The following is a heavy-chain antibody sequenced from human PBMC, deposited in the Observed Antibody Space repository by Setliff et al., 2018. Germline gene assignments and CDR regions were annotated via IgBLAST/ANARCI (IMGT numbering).Heavy chain of an antibody. V-gene: IGHV4-39*01. CDR3: ARLPGYCNGGNCYGYYTFDI. Sequence: SETLSLTCTVSDDSISSSSYYWGWIRQPPGKGLEWIGSINYSGITYYSPSLKSRVIVSVDTSKTQFSLKLSSVTAADTAVYYCARLPGYCNGGNCYGYYTFDIWGQGTMVTVSS. CDR2: INYSGIT. J-gene: IGHJ3*02. D-gene: IGHD2-15*01. CDR1: DDSISSSSYY.